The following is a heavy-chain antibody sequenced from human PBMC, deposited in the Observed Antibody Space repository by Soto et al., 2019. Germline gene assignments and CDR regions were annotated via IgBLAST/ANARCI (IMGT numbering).Heavy chain of an antibody. D-gene: IGHD2-21*02. CDR2: ISSSSSYI. Sequence: PGGSLRLSCAASGFTFSSYSMNWVRQAPGKGLEWVSSISSSSSYIYYADSVKGRFTISRDNAKNSLYLQMNSLRAEDTAVYYCARAPLGGRDWPDDWGQGPLVTVP. J-gene: IGHJ4*02. CDR3: ARAPLGGRDWPDD. V-gene: IGHV3-21*04. CDR1: GFTFSSYS.